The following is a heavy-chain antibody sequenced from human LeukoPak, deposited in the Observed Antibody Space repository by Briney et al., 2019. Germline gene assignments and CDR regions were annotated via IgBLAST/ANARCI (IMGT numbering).Heavy chain of an antibody. CDR1: GGSFSGYY. CDR2: INHSVST. Sequence: PSETLSLTCAVYGGSFSGYYWSWIRQPPGNGLEWIGEINHSVSTNYNPSLKSRVTISVDTSKNQFSLKLSSVTAADTAVYYCARTVEGVVVVAATKYYYYYMDVWGKGTTVAVSS. CDR3: ARTVEGVVVVAATKYYYYYMDV. D-gene: IGHD2-15*01. V-gene: IGHV4-34*01. J-gene: IGHJ6*03.